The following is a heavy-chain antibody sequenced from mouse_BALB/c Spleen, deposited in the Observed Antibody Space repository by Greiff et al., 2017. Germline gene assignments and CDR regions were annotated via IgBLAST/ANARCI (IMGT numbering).Heavy chain of an antibody. Sequence: QVQLKQSGPGLVAPSQSLSITCTVSGFSLTSYGVHWVRQPPGKGLEWLGVIWAGGSTNYNSALMSRLSISKDNSKSQVFLKMNSLQTDDTAMYYCARDQISLHGAYWGQGTLVTVSA. J-gene: IGHJ3*01. CDR3: ARDQISLHGAY. CDR2: IWAGGST. D-gene: IGHD1-2*01. V-gene: IGHV2-9*02. CDR1: GFSLTSYG.